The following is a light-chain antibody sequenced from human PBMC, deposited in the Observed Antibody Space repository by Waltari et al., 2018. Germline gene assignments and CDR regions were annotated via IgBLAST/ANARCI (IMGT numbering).Light chain of an antibody. V-gene: IGLV1-44*01. CDR1: SSHAGSTV. J-gene: IGLJ1*01. Sequence: QSVLTQPPSASGTPGPRVIISFSGSSSHAGSTVLNWYHHLPGTAPKLLIFNDVDRPSGVPDRFSGSRSATSASLAISGLQSDDESTYYCASWDDRLDAYVFGTGTRVTVL. CDR3: ASWDDRLDAYV. CDR2: NDV.